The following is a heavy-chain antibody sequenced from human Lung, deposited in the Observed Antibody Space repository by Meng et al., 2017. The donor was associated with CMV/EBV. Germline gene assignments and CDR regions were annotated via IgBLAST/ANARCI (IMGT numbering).Heavy chain of an antibody. CDR1: FSSYA. V-gene: IGHV1-69*04. D-gene: IGHD2-15*01. CDR3: GRYTDIVSVIAATRDYWFDP. Sequence: FSSYASTWVRQAPGQGLEWMGTIIPILAITKYAQKFQGRVTITADKTSSTVYMELSSLRSDDTAVYYCGRYTDIVSVIAATRDYWFDPWGQGTLVTVSS. CDR2: IIPILAIT. J-gene: IGHJ5*02.